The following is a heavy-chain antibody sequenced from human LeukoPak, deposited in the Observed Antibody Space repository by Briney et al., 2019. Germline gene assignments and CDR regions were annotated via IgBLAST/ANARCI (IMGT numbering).Heavy chain of an antibody. CDR1: GFTVSRNY. V-gene: IGHV3-66*02. CDR2: IYSDGDT. J-gene: IGHJ4*02. D-gene: IGHD3-10*01. Sequence: GGSLRLSCAASGFTVSRNYMTWVRQAPGKGLEWVSVIYSDGDTYYVDSVKGRFTISRDNSKNTLYLQMNSLRAEDTAVYYCAKPYYYGSRSYMDYWGQGTLVTVSS. CDR3: AKPYYYGSRSYMDY.